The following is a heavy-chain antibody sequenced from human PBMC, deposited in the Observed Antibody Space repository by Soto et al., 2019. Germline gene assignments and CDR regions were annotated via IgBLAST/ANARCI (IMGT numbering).Heavy chain of an antibody. D-gene: IGHD3-22*01. CDR1: GFALGNYG. CDR3: ANAVPWGYDSSGNYQEY. V-gene: IGHV3-30*18. Sequence: GCLILCCAASGFALGNYGMHWVRQAPGKGLEWVAVISYDGSNKYYADCVKGRFTISRDNSKNTLYLQMNSLRAEDTAVYYCANAVPWGYDSSGNYQEYWGQGTLVTVSS. CDR2: ISYDGSNK. J-gene: IGHJ4*02.